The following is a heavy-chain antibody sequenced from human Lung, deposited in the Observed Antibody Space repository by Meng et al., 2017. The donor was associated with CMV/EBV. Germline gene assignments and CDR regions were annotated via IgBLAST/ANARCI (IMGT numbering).Heavy chain of an antibody. Sequence: QVQLVQSGAEVKKPXSSVKVXCKTSGGTFNSYATSWVRQALGQGLEWMGGIIPIFGTTNYAQKFQGRIRITADESTSTAYMELSSLRSEDTAVYYCARAPPIVGASFDAWGQGTLVTVSS. D-gene: IGHD1-26*01. CDR1: GGTFNSYA. J-gene: IGHJ4*02. CDR2: IIPIFGTT. CDR3: ARAPPIVGASFDA. V-gene: IGHV1-69*12.